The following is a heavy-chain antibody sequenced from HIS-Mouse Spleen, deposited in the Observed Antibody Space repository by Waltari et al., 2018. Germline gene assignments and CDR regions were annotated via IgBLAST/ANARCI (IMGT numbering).Heavy chain of an antibody. CDR1: GFTFSSSW. V-gene: IGHV3-74*01. J-gene: IGHJ4*02. CDR2: INSDGSST. D-gene: IGHD3-22*01. CDR3: AREDYYDSSGYYLFDY. Sequence: EVQLVESGGGLVQPGGSLRLSCAPSGFTFSSSWMHWVRQAPGKGLVWVSRINSDGSSTSYADSVKGRFTISRDNAKNTLYLQMNSLRAEDTAVYYCAREDYYDSSGYYLFDYWGQGTLVTVSS.